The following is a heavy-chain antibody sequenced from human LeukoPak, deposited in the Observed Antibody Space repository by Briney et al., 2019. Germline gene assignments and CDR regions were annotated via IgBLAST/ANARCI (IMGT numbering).Heavy chain of an antibody. D-gene: IGHD4-17*01. CDR3: VNSKGNYGDFIFES. CDR2: LSGSSGTT. J-gene: IGHJ4*02. CDR1: GFTFANYA. V-gene: IGHV3-23*01. Sequence: GGSLRLSCAASGFTFANYAMGWVRQTPGKGLEWVSSLSGSSGTTYYADSVKGRFTISRDNSKDTLYLQMNSLRVEDAAVYYCVNSKGNYGDFIFESWGQGTLVTASS.